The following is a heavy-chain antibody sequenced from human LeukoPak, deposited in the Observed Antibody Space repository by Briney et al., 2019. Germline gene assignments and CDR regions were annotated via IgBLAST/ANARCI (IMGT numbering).Heavy chain of an antibody. CDR1: GGSISSYY. J-gene: IGHJ6*02. CDR3: ARDQIDDYYYYGMDV. Sequence: PSETLSLTCTVSGGSISSYYWSWIRQPPGKGLEWIGYIYYSGSTNYNPSLKGRVTISVDTSKNQFSLKLSSVTAADTAVYYCARDQIDDYYYYGMDVWGQGTTVTVSS. D-gene: IGHD2-21*01. CDR2: IYYSGST. V-gene: IGHV4-59*01.